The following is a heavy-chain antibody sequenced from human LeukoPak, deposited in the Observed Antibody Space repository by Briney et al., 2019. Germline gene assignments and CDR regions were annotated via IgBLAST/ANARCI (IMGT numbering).Heavy chain of an antibody. CDR1: AFTFSGYW. CDR2: ITSDGYST. CDR3: ARATWGYYFDY. D-gene: IGHD7-27*01. V-gene: IGHV3-74*01. Sequence: GLALRLSCAASAFTFSGYWMHWVRQAPGKGLVWVSRITSDGYSTNYADSVKGRFTISRDNAKNTLYMQMNSLRAEDTAVYYCARATWGYYFDYWGQGTLVTVSS. J-gene: IGHJ4*02.